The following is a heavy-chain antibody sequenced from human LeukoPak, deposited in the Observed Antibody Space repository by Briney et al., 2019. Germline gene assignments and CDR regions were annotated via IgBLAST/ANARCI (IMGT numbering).Heavy chain of an antibody. Sequence: ASVKISCKASGYSFSAYYMHWVRQAPGQGLEWMGVINPSGGSTSYALKFQDRVTVSRDTSTSTVYMKLTSLRSDDTAVYFCATSGSYHKYYFDYWGQGTLVTVSS. CDR2: INPSGGST. CDR3: ATSGSYHKYYFDY. CDR1: GYSFSAYY. J-gene: IGHJ4*02. V-gene: IGHV1-46*01. D-gene: IGHD1-26*01.